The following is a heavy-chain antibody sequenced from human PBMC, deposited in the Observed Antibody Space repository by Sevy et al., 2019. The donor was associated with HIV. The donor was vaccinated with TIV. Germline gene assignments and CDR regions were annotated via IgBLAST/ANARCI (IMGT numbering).Heavy chain of an antibody. V-gene: IGHV5-51*01. CDR2: IYPGDSDI. CDR3: AGHRLGYCSRTSCSGGDY. CDR1: GYSFTSYW. D-gene: IGHD2-2*01. J-gene: IGHJ4*02. Sequence: GESLKISCKSSGYSFTSYWIGWVRQMPGKGLEWMGIIYPGDSDIRYSPSFQGQVTITADKSINTAYLRWSSLKASDSAMYYCAGHRLGYCSRTSCSGGDYWGQGTLVTVSS.